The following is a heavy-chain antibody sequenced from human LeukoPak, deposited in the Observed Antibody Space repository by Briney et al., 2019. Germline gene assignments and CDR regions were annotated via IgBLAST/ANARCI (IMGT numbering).Heavy chain of an antibody. Sequence: GGSLRLSCAASGFTFSSYWMSWVRQAPGKGLEWVANIKQDGSEKYYVDSVKGRFTISRDNAKNSLYLQMNSLRAEDTAVYYCASTDILTGCSTNHDYYGMDVWGQGTTVTVSS. D-gene: IGHD3-9*01. CDR3: ASTDILTGCSTNHDYYGMDV. CDR1: GFTFSSYW. J-gene: IGHJ6*02. V-gene: IGHV3-7*01. CDR2: IKQDGSEK.